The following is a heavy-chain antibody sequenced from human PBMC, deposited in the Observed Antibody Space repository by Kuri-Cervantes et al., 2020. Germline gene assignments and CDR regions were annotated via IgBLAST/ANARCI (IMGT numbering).Heavy chain of an antibody. CDR3: ARGFLGYCSGGSCYTIFDY. CDR2: ISGSGGST. Sequence: GESLKISCAASGFTFSSYAMSWVRQAPGKGLEWVSAISGSGGSTYYADSVKGRFTISRDNAKNSLYLQMNSLRDEDTAVYYCARGFLGYCSGGSCYTIFDYWGQGTLVTVSS. V-gene: IGHV3-23*01. J-gene: IGHJ4*02. D-gene: IGHD2-15*01. CDR1: GFTFSSYA.